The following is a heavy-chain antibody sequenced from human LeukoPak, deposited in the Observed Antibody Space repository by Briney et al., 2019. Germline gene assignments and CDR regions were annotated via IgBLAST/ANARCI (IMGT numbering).Heavy chain of an antibody. CDR2: ISYDGSNK. D-gene: IGHD3-10*01. V-gene: IGHV3-30*04. Sequence: GGSLRLSCAASGFTFSSYTMHWVRQAPGKGLEWVAVISYDGSNKYYADSVKGRFTISRDNSKNTLYLQMNSLRAEDTAVYYCAPSLGTYYYGSGTSTGPIDYWGQGTLVTVSS. J-gene: IGHJ4*02. CDR3: APSLGTYYYGSGTSTGPIDY. CDR1: GFTFSSYT.